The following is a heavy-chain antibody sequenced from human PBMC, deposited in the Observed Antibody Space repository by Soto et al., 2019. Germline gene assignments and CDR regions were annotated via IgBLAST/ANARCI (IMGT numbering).Heavy chain of an antibody. J-gene: IGHJ4*02. CDR2: ISYDGSNK. CDR3: AKYSSSYFDY. Sequence: LRLSFAASGFTFSSYGMHWVRQAPGKGLEWVAVISYDGSNKYYADSVKGRFTISRDNSKNTLYLQMNSLRAEDTAVYYCAKYSSSYFDYWGQGTLVTVSS. CDR1: GFTFSSYG. V-gene: IGHV3-30*18. D-gene: IGHD6-13*01.